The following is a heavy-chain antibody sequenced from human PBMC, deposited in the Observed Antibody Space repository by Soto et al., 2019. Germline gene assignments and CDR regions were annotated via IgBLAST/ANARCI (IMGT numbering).Heavy chain of an antibody. CDR1: GFTFSNFW. J-gene: IGHJ4*02. CDR3: ATLNSCGSDY. V-gene: IGHV3-74*03. CDR2: IYSDGSGP. D-gene: IGHD5-18*01. Sequence: EVQLVESGGGLVKPGGSLRLSCASSGFTFSNFWMHWVRQAPGKGLVWVSRIYSDGSGPMYADSVKGRITISKDNANSTLNLQLNSLRAEDTAVYYCATLNSCGSDYWGRGTMVTVSS.